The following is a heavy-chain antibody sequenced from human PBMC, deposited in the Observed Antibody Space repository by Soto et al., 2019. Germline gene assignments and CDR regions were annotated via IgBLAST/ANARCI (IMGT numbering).Heavy chain of an antibody. D-gene: IGHD3-3*01. V-gene: IGHV3-30*18. J-gene: IGHJ4*02. Sequence: PGGSLRLSCAASGFTFSSYGMHWVRQAPGKGLEWVAVISYDGSNKYYADSVKGRFTISRDNSKNTLYLQMNSLRAEDTAVYYCAKDLGHRSLRAPHDYWGQGPLVTVSS. CDR1: GFTFSSYG. CDR2: ISYDGSNK. CDR3: AKDLGHRSLRAPHDY.